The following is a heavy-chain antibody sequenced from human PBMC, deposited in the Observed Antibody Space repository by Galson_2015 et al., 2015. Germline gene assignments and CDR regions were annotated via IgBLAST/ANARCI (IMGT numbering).Heavy chain of an antibody. CDR2: IHPSGGST. Sequence: APGQGLEWMGIIHPSGGSTSYAQKFQGRVTMTRDTSTSTVYMELSSLRSEDTAVYYCARDFPDSYGKTLYFDYWGQGTLVTVSS. V-gene: IGHV1-46*01. D-gene: IGHD5-18*01. J-gene: IGHJ4*02. CDR3: ARDFPDSYGKTLYFDY.